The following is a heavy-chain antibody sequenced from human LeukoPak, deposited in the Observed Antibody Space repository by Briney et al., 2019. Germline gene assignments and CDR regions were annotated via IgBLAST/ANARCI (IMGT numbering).Heavy chain of an antibody. V-gene: IGHV3-23*01. CDR1: GFTFSRYA. CDR3: VKRSTSGWFYLDY. CDR2: IGPSNGTT. J-gene: IGHJ4*02. Sequence: GGSLRLSCAASGFTFSRYAMTWVRQAPGKGLEWVSSIGPSNGTTYYAESVKGRFTISRDNSENTLYLQLNSLRADDTAIYYCVKRSTSGWFYLDYWGRGTLVTVSS. D-gene: IGHD6-19*01.